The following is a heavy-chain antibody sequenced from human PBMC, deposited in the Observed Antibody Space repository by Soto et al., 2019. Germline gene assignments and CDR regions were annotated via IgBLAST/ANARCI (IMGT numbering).Heavy chain of an antibody. CDR3: AKVLYGRNYYYGMDV. CDR2: ISYDGSNK. CDR1: GFTFSSYG. V-gene: IGHV3-30*18. D-gene: IGHD2-8*01. J-gene: IGHJ6*02. Sequence: GGSLRLSCAASGFTFSSYGMHWVRQAPGKELEWVAVISYDGSNKYYADSVKGRFTISRDNSKNTLYLQMNSLRAEDTAVYYCAKVLYGRNYYYGMDVWGQGTTVTVSS.